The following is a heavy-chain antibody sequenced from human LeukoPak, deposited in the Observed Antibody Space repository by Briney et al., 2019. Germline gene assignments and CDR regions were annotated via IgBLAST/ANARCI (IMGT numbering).Heavy chain of an antibody. D-gene: IGHD2-2*02. CDR1: GYSLTELS. V-gene: IGHV1-24*01. CDR3: TTSDRQFCSPSSCYMPFDY. Sequence: ASVRVSCKVSGYSLTELSMHWVRQAPGEGLEWMGGFDPRNGGTYFAQNFQGRVTLTEGTSTDTSSMELRSLKSDDTAVYYCTTSDRQFCSPSSCYMPFDYWGQGSLVTVSS. J-gene: IGHJ4*02. CDR2: FDPRNGGT.